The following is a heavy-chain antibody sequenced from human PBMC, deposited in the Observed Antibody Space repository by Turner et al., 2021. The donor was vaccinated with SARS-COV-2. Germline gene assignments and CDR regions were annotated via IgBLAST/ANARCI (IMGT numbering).Heavy chain of an antibody. V-gene: IGHV3-48*01. CDR3: AREGGYSYGPYYYGMDV. Sequence: EVQLVESVGGLVQPGGSLRRSCAASVFTFSSYSMNWVRQDPGKGLEWVSYVSSNSSNIYYADSVKGRFTIYRNNAKNSLYLKMNSLGAEDKAVDYCAREGGYSYGPYYYGMDVWGQGTTVTVSS. D-gene: IGHD5-18*01. CDR1: VFTFSSYS. CDR2: VSSNSSNI. J-gene: IGHJ6*02.